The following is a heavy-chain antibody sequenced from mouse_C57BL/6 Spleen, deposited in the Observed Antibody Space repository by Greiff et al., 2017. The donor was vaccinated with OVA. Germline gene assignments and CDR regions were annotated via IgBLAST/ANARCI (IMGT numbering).Heavy chain of an antibody. CDR1: GDTFTEYT. Sequence: QVQLQQSGAELVKPGASVKLSCKGSGDTFTEYTIHWVKQRSGQGLEWSGWFYTGSGSIKYNEKFKDKATLTADKSSSTVYMELSRLTSEDSAVYFCARHEEAASYFDVWGTGTTVTVSS. J-gene: IGHJ1*03. CDR2: FYTGSGSI. D-gene: IGHD6-1*01. CDR3: ARHEEAASYFDV. V-gene: IGHV1-62-2*01.